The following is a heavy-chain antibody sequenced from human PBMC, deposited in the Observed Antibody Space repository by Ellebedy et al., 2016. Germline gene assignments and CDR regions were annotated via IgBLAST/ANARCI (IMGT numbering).Heavy chain of an antibody. Sequence: ASVKVSCKASGGTFSSYAISWVRQAPGQGLEWMGRIIPILGLAIYAQKFQGRVTITADKSTSTAYMELSSLRSEDTAVYYCARERGPGDIVVVGGAFDIWGQGTMVTVSS. D-gene: IGHD2-15*01. CDR1: GGTFSSYA. J-gene: IGHJ3*02. CDR3: ARERGPGDIVVVGGAFDI. CDR2: IIPILGLA. V-gene: IGHV1-69*04.